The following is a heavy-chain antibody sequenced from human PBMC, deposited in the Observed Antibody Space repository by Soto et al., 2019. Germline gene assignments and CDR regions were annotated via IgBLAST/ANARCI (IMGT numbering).Heavy chain of an antibody. V-gene: IGHV3-23*01. D-gene: IGHD6-19*01. CDR1: GFSFSSYA. CDR2: ISGSGDST. CDR3: AMRSSGWYFDY. J-gene: IGHJ4*02. Sequence: EVQLLESGRGLVQPGGSLRLSCAASGFSFSSYAMNWVRQAPGKGLGWVSVISGSGDSTYYADSVKGQFTISRDNSKNTVYLQMISLRAEDTAVYYCAMRSSGWYFDYWGQGTLVIVSS.